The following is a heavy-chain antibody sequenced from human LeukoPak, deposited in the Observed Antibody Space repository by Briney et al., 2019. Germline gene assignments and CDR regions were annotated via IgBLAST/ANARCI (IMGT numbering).Heavy chain of an antibody. CDR2: INPNSGGT. V-gene: IGHV1-2*02. J-gene: IGHJ4*02. CDR3: ARPPGRDGYNRYDC. CDR1: GYTFTGYY. Sequence: ASVKVSCKASGYTFTGYYMHWVRQAPGQGLEWMGWINPNSGGTNYAQKFQGRVTMTSDTSISTAYMELSRLRSDDTAVYYCARPPGRDGYNRYDCWGQGTLVTVSS. D-gene: IGHD5-24*01.